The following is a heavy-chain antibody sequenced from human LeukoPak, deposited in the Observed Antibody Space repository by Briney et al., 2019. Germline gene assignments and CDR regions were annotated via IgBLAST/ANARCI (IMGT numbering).Heavy chain of an antibody. CDR1: GFTFSSYW. D-gene: IGHD2-2*01. J-gene: IGHJ5*02. CDR2: IKQDGSEK. Sequence: GGSLRLSCAASGFTFSSYWMSWVRQAPGKGLEWVANIKQDGSEKYYVDSVKGRFTISRDNAENSLYLQMNSLRAEDTAVYYCARENLRLGYCSSTSCRYAKGFDPWGQGTLVTVSS. CDR3: ARENLRLGYCSSTSCRYAKGFDP. V-gene: IGHV3-7*05.